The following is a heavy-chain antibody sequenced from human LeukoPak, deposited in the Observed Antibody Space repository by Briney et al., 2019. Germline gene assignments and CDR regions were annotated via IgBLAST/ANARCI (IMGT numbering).Heavy chain of an antibody. J-gene: IGHJ3*02. CDR2: IYPGDSDT. V-gene: IGHV5-51*01. CDR1: GYIFTIYW. CDR3: ARHDLGGYYLVAFDI. Sequence: GESLKISCKGSGYIFTIYWIGWVRQMPGKGLEWMGIIYPGDSDTRYSPSFQGQVTISADKSISTAYLQWSSLKASDTAMYYCARHDLGGYYLVAFDIWGQGTMVTVSS. D-gene: IGHD1-26*01.